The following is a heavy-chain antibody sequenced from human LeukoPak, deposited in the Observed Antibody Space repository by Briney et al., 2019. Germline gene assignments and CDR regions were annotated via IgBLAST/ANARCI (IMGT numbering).Heavy chain of an antibody. V-gene: IGHV3-53*01. J-gene: IGHJ4*02. CDR1: GFTVSSSP. CDR2: IYSGGNT. D-gene: IGHD3-22*01. CDR3: ARDHRLYYYDSSGCGY. Sequence: PGGSLRLSCAASGFTVSSSPINWGRQAAGGGLEWVLVIYSGGNTFYADSVKGRFTISRDNSKTTLYLQMNSLRAEDTAVYYCARDHRLYYYDSSGCGYWGQGTLVTVSS.